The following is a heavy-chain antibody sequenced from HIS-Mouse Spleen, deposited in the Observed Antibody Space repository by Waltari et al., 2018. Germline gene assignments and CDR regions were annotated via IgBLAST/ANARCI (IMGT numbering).Heavy chain of an antibody. CDR3: AREIPYSSSWYDWYFDL. V-gene: IGHV4-39*07. J-gene: IGHJ2*01. CDR2: IYYSGST. CDR1: GGSLSSSSYY. Sequence: QLQLQESGPGLVKPSETLSLTCTVSGGSLSSSSYYWCWIRQPPGKGVEWIGSIYYSGSTYYNPSLKSRVTISVDTSKNQFSLKLSSVTAADTAVYYCAREIPYSSSWYDWYFDLWGRGTLVTVSS. D-gene: IGHD6-13*01.